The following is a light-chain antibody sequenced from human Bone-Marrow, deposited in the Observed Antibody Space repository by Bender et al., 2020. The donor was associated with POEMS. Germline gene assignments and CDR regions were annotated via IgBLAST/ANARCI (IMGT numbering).Light chain of an antibody. CDR2: KDN. J-gene: IGLJ1*01. CDR1: ALSKQY. V-gene: IGLV3-25*03. Sequence: SYELTQPPSVSVSPGQTARITCSGDALSKQYAYWYQLKPGQAPVLGMYKDNKRPSGIPERFSGSSSGTTVTLTINGVQAEDEADYYCQSTDTGTTYVFGPGTKVTVL. CDR3: QSTDTGTTYV.